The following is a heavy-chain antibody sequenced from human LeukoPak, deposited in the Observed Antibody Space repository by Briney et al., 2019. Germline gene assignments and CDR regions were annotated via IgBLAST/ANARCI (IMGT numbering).Heavy chain of an antibody. CDR3: AKDPYGNSPGAFDI. Sequence: PSETLSLTCTVSGGSISSSSYFWGWIRQPPGKGLEWVAGIKSTDSDTHYADSVKGRFTISSDNAKNTLYLQMNSLRAEDTAMYYCAKDPYGNSPGAFDIWGQGTMVTVSS. D-gene: IGHD4-23*01. CDR1: GGSISSSSYF. V-gene: IGHV3-23*01. CDR2: IKSTDSDT. J-gene: IGHJ3*02.